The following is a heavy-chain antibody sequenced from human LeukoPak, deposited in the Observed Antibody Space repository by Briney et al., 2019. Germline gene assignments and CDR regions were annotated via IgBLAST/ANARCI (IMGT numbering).Heavy chain of an antibody. V-gene: IGHV3-30-3*01. J-gene: IGHJ5*02. CDR2: ISYDGSNK. D-gene: IGHD2-2*02. CDR3: ARSRPATAILAH. Sequence: PGGSLRLSCVASGIKFSDYAVVWVRQAPGKGLEWVAVISYDGSNKYYADSVKGRFTISRDNSKNTLYLQMNSLRAEDTAVYYCARSRPATAILAHWGQGTLVTVSS. CDR1: GIKFSDYA.